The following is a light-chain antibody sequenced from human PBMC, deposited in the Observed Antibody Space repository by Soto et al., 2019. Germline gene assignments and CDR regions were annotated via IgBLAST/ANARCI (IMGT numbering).Light chain of an antibody. CDR3: AVWDDSLKGPV. Sequence: QSVLTQPPSSSGTPGQRVTISCSGGSSNIGSNPVNWYRQLPGTAPKILIHTNDRRPSEVPDRFSGSKSGTSASLAISGLQSEDAADYYCAVWDDSLKGPVFGTGTKVTVL. J-gene: IGLJ1*01. CDR2: TND. CDR1: SSNIGSNP. V-gene: IGLV1-44*01.